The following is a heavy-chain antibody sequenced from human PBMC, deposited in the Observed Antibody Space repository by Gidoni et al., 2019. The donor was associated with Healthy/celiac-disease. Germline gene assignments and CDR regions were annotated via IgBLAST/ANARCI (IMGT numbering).Heavy chain of an antibody. CDR3: AKAPQKYCSSTSCYTDY. D-gene: IGHD2-2*02. V-gene: IGHV3-23*01. CDR1: GFTFSSYA. J-gene: IGHJ4*02. CDR2: ISGSGGST. Sequence: EVQLLESGGGLVQPGGSLRLSCEASGFTFSSYAMSWVRQAPGKGLEWVAAISGSGGSTYYADSVKGRFTISRDNSKNTLYLQMNSLRAEDTAVYYCAKAPQKYCSSTSCYTDYWGQGTLVTVSS.